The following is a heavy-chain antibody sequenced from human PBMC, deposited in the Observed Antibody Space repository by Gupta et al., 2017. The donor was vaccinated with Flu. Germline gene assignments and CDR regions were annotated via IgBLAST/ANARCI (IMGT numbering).Heavy chain of an antibody. CDR1: FSDSA. D-gene: IGHD2-8*01. CDR3: TGSPVYARDV. CDR2: IRSKANNYAT. V-gene: IGHV3-73*01. Sequence: FSDSARHWVRQASGKGLEWVGRIRSKANNYATSYAASGKGRFTISRDDSKNTAQLQMNSLKAEDTAVYYCTGSPVYARDVWGQGTTVTVSS. J-gene: IGHJ6*02.